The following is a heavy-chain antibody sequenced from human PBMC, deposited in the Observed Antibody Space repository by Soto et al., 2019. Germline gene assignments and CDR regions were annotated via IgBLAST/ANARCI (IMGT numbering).Heavy chain of an antibody. J-gene: IGHJ4*02. CDR3: AKGSGYGTGSPYYFDY. V-gene: IGHV3-23*01. CDR1: GFTFTSYA. Sequence: GGSLRLSCAASGFTFTSYAMSWVRQAPGKGLEWVSGISGSGESTYSADSVKGRFTISRDNSKNTPYLQTNSLGAGDTAVYYCAKGSGYGTGSPYYFDYWGQGTLVTVSS. D-gene: IGHD3-10*01. CDR2: ISGSGEST.